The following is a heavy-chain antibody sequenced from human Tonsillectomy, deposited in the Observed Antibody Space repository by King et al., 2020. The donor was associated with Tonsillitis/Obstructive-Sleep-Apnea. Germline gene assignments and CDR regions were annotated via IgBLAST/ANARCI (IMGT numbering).Heavy chain of an antibody. J-gene: IGHJ3*02. CDR1: GYSFTSYW. CDR2: IYPGDSDT. D-gene: IGHD2-15*01. Sequence: VQLVESGAEVKKPGESLKISCKGSGYSFTSYWIGWVRQMPGKGLQWMGIIYPGDSDTRYSPSFQGQVTLPAAKSITTAYLQWSSLKASDTAMYYCARRRCQKDIVVVVDAYDAFDIWGQGTMVTVSS. CDR3: ARRRCQKDIVVVVDAYDAFDI. V-gene: IGHV5-51*01.